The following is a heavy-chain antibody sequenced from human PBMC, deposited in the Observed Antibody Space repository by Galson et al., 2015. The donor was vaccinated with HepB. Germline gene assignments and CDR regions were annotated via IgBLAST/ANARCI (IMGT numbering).Heavy chain of an antibody. Sequence: SLRLSCAASGFTFSSYAMSWVRQAPGEGLEWVSAISGSGGSTYYADSVKGRLTISRDNSKNTLYLQMNSLRAEDTAVYYCAKTQVVRGVGDVWGQGTTVTVSS. D-gene: IGHD3-10*01. V-gene: IGHV3-23*01. CDR1: GFTFSSYA. CDR3: AKTQVVRGVGDV. CDR2: ISGSGGST. J-gene: IGHJ6*02.